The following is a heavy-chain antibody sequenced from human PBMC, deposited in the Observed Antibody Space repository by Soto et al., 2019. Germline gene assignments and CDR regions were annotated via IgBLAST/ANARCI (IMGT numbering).Heavy chain of an antibody. Sequence: GGSLGLACAVSGLTFSSDGIHLGGQAPWKGLECVSAVISDGYRAYCANAVEGGFTMFRDNSKNTLYLHMGSLRGEDMAVYYCASGSTTWSPLDSWGPGTLVTVSS. CDR1: GLTFSSDG. V-gene: IGHV3-64*01. J-gene: IGHJ4*02. CDR2: VISDGYRA. CDR3: ASGSTTWSPLDS. D-gene: IGHD6-13*01.